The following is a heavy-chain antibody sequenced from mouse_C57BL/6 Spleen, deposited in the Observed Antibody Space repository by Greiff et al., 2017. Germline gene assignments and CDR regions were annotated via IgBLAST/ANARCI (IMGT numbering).Heavy chain of an antibody. Sequence: EVKLQESVAELVRPGASVKLSCTASGFNIKNTYMHWVKQRPEQGLEWIGRIDPANGNTKYAPKFQGKATITADTSSNTAYLQLSSLTSEDTAIYYCARWGIYYDYDAWFAYWGQGTLVTVSA. CDR2: IDPANGNT. CDR1: GFNIKNTY. CDR3: ARWGIYYDYDAWFAY. V-gene: IGHV14-3*01. J-gene: IGHJ3*01. D-gene: IGHD2-4*01.